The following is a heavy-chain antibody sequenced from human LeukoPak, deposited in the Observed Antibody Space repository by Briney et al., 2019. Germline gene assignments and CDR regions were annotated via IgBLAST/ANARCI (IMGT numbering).Heavy chain of an antibody. V-gene: IGHV1-18*01. CDR1: GYTFTSYG. Sequence: ASVKVSCKASGYTFTSYGISWVRQAPGQGLEWMGWISAYNGNTNYAQKLQGRVTMTTDTSTSTAYMELRSLRSDDTAVYYCARDFVVVVAATGVNLFDPWGQGTLVTVSS. D-gene: IGHD2-15*01. J-gene: IGHJ5*02. CDR3: ARDFVVVVAATGVNLFDP. CDR2: ISAYNGNT.